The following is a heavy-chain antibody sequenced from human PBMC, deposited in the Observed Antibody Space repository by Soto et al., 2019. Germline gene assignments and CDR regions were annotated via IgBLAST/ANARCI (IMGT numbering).Heavy chain of an antibody. CDR1: GYTFRGYG. V-gene: IGHV3-48*02. J-gene: IGHJ4*02. CDR2: ISSDETIV. D-gene: IGHD1-26*01. CDR3: VRVGGVVTTRGYY. Sequence: EVQVVASGGGLVQPGGSLRLSCEGFGYTFRGYGRIWVRPAPGTELECVSYISSDETIVNYADSVKGRFTISRDSAKNSLVLQMNSLRDEDTAVYDCVRVGGVVTTRGYYWGKGAQVTVSS.